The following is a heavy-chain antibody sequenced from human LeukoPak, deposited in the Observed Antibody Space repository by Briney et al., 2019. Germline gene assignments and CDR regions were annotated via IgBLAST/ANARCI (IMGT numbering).Heavy chain of an antibody. D-gene: IGHD2-8*01. V-gene: IGHV4-59*01. CDR1: GGSISSYY. CDR3: AREGLMGIDP. J-gene: IGHJ5*02. Sequence: SETLSLTCTVSGGSISSYYWSWIRQPPGKGLGWIGYICYSGSTNYNPSLKSRVTISVDTSKNQFSLKLSSVTAADTAVYYCAREGLMGIDPWGQGTLVTVSS. CDR2: ICYSGST.